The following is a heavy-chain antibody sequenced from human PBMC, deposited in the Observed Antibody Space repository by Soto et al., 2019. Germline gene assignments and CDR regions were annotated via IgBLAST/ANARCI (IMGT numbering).Heavy chain of an antibody. V-gene: IGHV1-2*02. D-gene: IGHD2-2*02. CDR3: AREGCSSTSCYSPYDYYGMDV. CDR1: GYTFSAYY. Sequence: GASVKVSCKTSGYTFSAYYMHWVRQAPGQGLEWMGWINPKSGGTLYAQKFQGRVTMTRDTSISTAYMELSRLRSDDTAVYYCAREGCSSTSCYSPYDYYGMDVWGQGTTVTVSS. CDR2: INPKSGGT. J-gene: IGHJ6*02.